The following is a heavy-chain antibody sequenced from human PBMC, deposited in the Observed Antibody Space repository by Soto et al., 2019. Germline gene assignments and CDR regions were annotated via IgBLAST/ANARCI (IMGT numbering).Heavy chain of an antibody. D-gene: IGHD5-18*01. V-gene: IGHV4-34*01. J-gene: IGHJ6*02. CDR1: GGSFSGYY. Sequence: QVQLQQWGAGLLKPSETLSLTCAVYGGSFSGYYWSWIRQPPGKGLEWIGEINHSGSTNYNPSLKSRVTISVDTSKNQFSLKLSSVTAADTAVYYCARIQLWSVYYYYGMDVWGQGTTVTVSS. CDR3: ARIQLWSVYYYYGMDV. CDR2: INHSGST.